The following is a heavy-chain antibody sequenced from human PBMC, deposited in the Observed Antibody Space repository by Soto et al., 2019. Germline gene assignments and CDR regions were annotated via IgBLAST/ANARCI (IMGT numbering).Heavy chain of an antibody. CDR2: ISAYNGNT. CDR3: ASGGHYDCVWGSYRFGY. J-gene: IGHJ4*02. V-gene: IGHV1-18*01. D-gene: IGHD3-16*02. CDR1: GYTFTSYG. Sequence: ASVKVSCKSSGYTFTSYGISCVRQAPGQGLEWMGWISAYNGNTNYAQKLQGRVTMTTDTSTSTAYMELRSLRSDDTAVYYCASGGHYDCVWGSYRFGYWGQGTLVTVSS.